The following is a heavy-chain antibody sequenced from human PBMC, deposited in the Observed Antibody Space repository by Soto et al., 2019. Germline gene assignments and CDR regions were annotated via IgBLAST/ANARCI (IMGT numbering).Heavy chain of an antibody. V-gene: IGHV3-53*01. J-gene: IGHJ4*02. D-gene: IGHD1-26*01. Sequence: ALSLRLSSSGSGFDVSGNYMGWVLQSPGVGLEWISLIYSSGSTFYADSVEGRFTISRDNSRNTVYLRMSSLRIEDTAVYYCARGILSGRYPDYFDYWGQGTRVTVSS. CDR3: ARGILSGRYPDYFDY. CDR1: GFDVSGNY. CDR2: IYSSGST.